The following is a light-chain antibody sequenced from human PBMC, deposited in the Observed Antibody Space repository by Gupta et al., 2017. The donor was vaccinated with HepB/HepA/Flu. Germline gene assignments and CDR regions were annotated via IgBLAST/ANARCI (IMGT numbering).Light chain of an antibody. CDR1: NIGTKS. CDR2: EDT. Sequence: SYILTQPPSVSVAPGRTARITCGGNNIGTKSVHWYQQRPGQAPLVVIYEDTNRPAGITERISGSNSGNTATLTISRVEAGDEADYYCQVWDTRTDHPVVFGGGTKLTV. V-gene: IGLV3-21*03. CDR3: QVWDTRTDHPVV. J-gene: IGLJ2*01.